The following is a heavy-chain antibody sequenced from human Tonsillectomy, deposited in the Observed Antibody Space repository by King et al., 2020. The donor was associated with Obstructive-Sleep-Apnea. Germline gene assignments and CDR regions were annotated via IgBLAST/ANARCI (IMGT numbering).Heavy chain of an antibody. Sequence: VQLVESGGGVVQPGRSLRLSCAASGFTFSSYGMHWVRQAPGKGLEWVAVIWYDGRNKYYADSVKGRFTISRDNSKNTLYLQMNSLRAEDTAVYYCAKALAYCAGDCYPHDAFDIWGQGTMVTVSS. CDR1: GFTFSSYG. CDR3: AKALAYCAGDCYPHDAFDI. CDR2: IWYDGRNK. D-gene: IGHD2-21*02. V-gene: IGHV3-33*06. J-gene: IGHJ3*02.